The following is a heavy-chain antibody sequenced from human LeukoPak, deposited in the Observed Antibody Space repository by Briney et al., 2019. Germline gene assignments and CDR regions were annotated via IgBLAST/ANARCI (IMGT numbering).Heavy chain of an antibody. CDR1: GFNFNNYD. V-gene: IGHV3-7*01. D-gene: IGHD2-2*01. CDR3: ARDSGTSCHGF. Sequence: GGSLRLSCVASGFNFNNYDLHWVRQAPGKGLEWVAFIKFHGHETFYADSVGGRFTFSRDNAKNSLYLQMNSLRAEDTAVYYCARDSGTSCHGFWGQGTLVTVSS. CDR2: IKFHGHET. J-gene: IGHJ4*02.